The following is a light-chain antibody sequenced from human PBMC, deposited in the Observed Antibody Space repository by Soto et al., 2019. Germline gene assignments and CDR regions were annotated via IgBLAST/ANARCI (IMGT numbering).Light chain of an antibody. Sequence: EIVLTQSPATLSFSPGERATLSCRASQTVTSSLGWYQQKPGQAPRLLIYDASKRATGIPARLSGRGSGTDFTLTISRLEPEAFAVYYCQQHNWHLLGGGTKVEIK. CDR3: QQHNWHL. CDR1: QTVTSS. CDR2: DAS. J-gene: IGKJ4*01. V-gene: IGKV3-11*01.